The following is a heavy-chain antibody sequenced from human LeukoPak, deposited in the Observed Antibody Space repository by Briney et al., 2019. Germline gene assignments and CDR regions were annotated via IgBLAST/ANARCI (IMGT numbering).Heavy chain of an antibody. CDR1: GGSISSGGYY. CDR2: IYHSGST. J-gene: IGHJ4*02. D-gene: IGHD2-15*01. V-gene: IGHV4-30-2*01. CDR3: ARDSRVVPNDY. Sequence: SETLSLTCTVSGGSISSGGYYWSWIRQPPGKGLEWIGYIYHSGSTYYNPSLKSRVTISVDRSKNQFSLKLGSVTAADTAVYYCARDSRVVPNDYWGQGTLVTVSS.